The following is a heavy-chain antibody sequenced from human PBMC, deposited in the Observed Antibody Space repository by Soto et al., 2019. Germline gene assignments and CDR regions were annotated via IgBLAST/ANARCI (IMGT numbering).Heavy chain of an antibody. Sequence: QVQLVQSGAEVKKPGSSVKVSCKASGGTFSSYAISWVRQAPGQGLEWMGGIIPIFGTANYAQKFQGRVTITVDESTSTAYMELSSLRSEDTAVYYCARGYFYDSSGYYYRNSFDYWGQGTLVTVSS. D-gene: IGHD3-22*01. CDR2: IIPIFGTA. CDR3: ARGYFYDSSGYYYRNSFDY. J-gene: IGHJ4*02. V-gene: IGHV1-69*01. CDR1: GGTFSSYA.